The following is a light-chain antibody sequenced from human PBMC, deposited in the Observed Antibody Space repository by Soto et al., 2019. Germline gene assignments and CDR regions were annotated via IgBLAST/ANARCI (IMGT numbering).Light chain of an antibody. Sequence: DIQMTQSPSTLSASVGDRVTITCRASQSISNSLAWYQQKPGKAPKLLIYKASSLESGVPLRFSDNESGTEFNITISSVQPGDFATYNCKNSNSYWTFGQGTKVEIK. CDR3: KNSNSYWT. CDR1: QSISNS. J-gene: IGKJ1*01. CDR2: KAS. V-gene: IGKV1-5*03.